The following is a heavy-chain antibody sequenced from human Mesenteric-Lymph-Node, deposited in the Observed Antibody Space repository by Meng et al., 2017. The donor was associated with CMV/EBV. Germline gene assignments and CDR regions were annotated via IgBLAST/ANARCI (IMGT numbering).Heavy chain of an antibody. D-gene: IGHD4-11*01. J-gene: IGHJ6*02. CDR1: GYTFTNYG. CDR3: ARSDDYSNYVSYGMDV. CDR2: IIPILGIA. Sequence: SVKVSCKASGYTFTNYGISWVRQAPGQGLEWMGGIIPILGIANYAQKFQGRVTITADKSTSTAYMELSSLRSEDTAVYYCARSDDYSNYVSYGMDVWGQGTTVTVSS. V-gene: IGHV1-69*10.